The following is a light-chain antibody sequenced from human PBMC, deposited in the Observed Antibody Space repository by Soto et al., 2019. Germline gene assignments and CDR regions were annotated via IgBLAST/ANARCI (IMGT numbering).Light chain of an antibody. CDR3: QSYDSSLSGTVV. J-gene: IGLJ2*01. CDR2: GNS. CDR1: SSNIGAGYD. V-gene: IGLV1-40*01. Sequence: QSVLTQPPSVSGAPGQRVTISCTGSSSNIGAGYDVHWYQQLPGTAPKLLIYGNSNRPSGITERFSGSKSGTSAPLAITGLQADAEADSYCQSYDSSLSGTVVFGGGTKLTVL.